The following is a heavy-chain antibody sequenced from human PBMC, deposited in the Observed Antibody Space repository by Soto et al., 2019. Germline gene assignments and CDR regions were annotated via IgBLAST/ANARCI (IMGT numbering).Heavy chain of an antibody. J-gene: IGHJ4*02. Sequence: SETLSLTCSFSGDSVTSHYLTWIRQSPEKGLEWIGYMHYTGFSHYNPSLKSRLTISVDRSKNQFTLQLTSVAVADTAVYYCATYPKELRFLESFSSPYWGLGTLVTVSS. V-gene: IGHV4-59*02. D-gene: IGHD3-3*01. CDR1: GDSVTSHY. CDR3: ATYPKELRFLESFSSPY. CDR2: MHYTGFS.